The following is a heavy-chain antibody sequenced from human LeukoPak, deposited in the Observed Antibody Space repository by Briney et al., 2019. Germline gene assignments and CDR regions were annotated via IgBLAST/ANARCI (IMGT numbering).Heavy chain of an antibody. CDR1: GFTFSDYY. D-gene: IGHD5-18*01. J-gene: IGHJ4*02. CDR2: ISSSSSYT. V-gene: IGHV3-11*06. Sequence: GGSLRLSCAASGFTFSDYYMSWIRQAPGKGLEWVSYISSSSSYTNCADSVKGRFTISRDNAKNSLYLQMNSLRAEDTAVYYCARTRGYSYGYGYWGQGTLVTVSS. CDR3: ARTRGYSYGYGY.